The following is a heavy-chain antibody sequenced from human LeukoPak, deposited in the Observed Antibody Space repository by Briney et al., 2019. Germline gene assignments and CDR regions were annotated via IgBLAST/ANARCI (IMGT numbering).Heavy chain of an antibody. CDR2: INPNSGGT. Sequence: ASVKVSCKASGYTFTGYYMHWVRQAPGQGLEWMGWINPNSGGTNYAQKCQGWVTMTRDTSISTAYMELSRLRSDDTAVYYCARSAVAGDYFDYWGQGTLVTVSS. D-gene: IGHD6-19*01. CDR3: ARSAVAGDYFDY. CDR1: GYTFTGYY. V-gene: IGHV1-2*04. J-gene: IGHJ4*02.